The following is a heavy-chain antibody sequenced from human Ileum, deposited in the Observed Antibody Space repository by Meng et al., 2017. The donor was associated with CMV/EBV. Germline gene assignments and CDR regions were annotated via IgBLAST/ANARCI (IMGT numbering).Heavy chain of an antibody. Sequence: SLKISCAASGFTFNDYAMHWARQAPGKALEWVSSITWSSGTIGYADSVKGRFTISRDNAKNSLYLQMNSLRAEDTALYYCVKDRRGGYFDGMDVWGQGTTVTVSS. V-gene: IGHV3-9*01. CDR1: GFTFNDYA. CDR2: ITWSSGTI. J-gene: IGHJ6*02. CDR3: VKDRRGGYFDGMDV.